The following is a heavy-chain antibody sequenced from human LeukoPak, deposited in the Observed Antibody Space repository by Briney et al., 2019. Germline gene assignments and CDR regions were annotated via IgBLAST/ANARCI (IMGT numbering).Heavy chain of an antibody. J-gene: IGHJ6*02. CDR3: ARFGHCSSTSCYYYYYYGMDV. V-gene: IGHV3-30-3*01. Sequence: GGSLRLSCAASGFTFSSYAMHWVRQAPGKGLEWVAVISYDGSNKYYADSVKGRLTISRDNSKNTLYLQMNSLRAEDTAVYYCARFGHCSSTSCYYYYYYGMDVWGQGTTVTVSS. CDR2: ISYDGSNK. D-gene: IGHD2-2*01. CDR1: GFTFSSYA.